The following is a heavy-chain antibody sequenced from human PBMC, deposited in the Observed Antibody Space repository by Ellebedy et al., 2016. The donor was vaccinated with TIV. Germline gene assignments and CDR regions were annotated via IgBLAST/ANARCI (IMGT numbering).Heavy chain of an antibody. J-gene: IGHJ4*02. CDR2: IIPILGIA. CDR1: GGTFSSYA. Sequence: SVKVSCXASGGTFSSYAISWVRQAPGQGLEWMGRIIPILGIANYAQKFQGRVTITADKSTSTAYMELSSLRSEDTAVYYCARAAKGSIVPDYWGQGTLVTVSS. V-gene: IGHV1-69*04. D-gene: IGHD2-15*01. CDR3: ARAAKGSIVPDY.